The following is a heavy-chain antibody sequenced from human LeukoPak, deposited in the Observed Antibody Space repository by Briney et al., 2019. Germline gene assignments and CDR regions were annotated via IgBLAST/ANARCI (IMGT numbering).Heavy chain of an antibody. CDR3: ARDNSVRDEAWWFNP. Sequence: ASVKVSCKASGYTFTSYDINWVRQATGQGLEWMGWMNPNSGNTGFAQKFQGRVTLTRDMSTSTDYLELSSLRSEDTAVYYCARDNSVRDEAWWFNPWGQGTLVTVSS. CDR1: GYTFTSYD. CDR2: MNPNSGNT. J-gene: IGHJ5*02. D-gene: IGHD5-24*01. V-gene: IGHV1-8*01.